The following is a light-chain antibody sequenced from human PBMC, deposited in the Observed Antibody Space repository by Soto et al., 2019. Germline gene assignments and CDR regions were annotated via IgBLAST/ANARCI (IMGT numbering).Light chain of an antibody. CDR2: KAS. V-gene: IGKV1-5*03. Sequence: DIQMTQSPSTLSGSVGDRVTITCRASQTISSWLAWYQQKPGKAPKLLIYKASTLKSGVPSRFSGSGSGREFTLTISSLQPDDFETYYCQHYNRYSEAFGQGTKVELK. CDR1: QTISSW. J-gene: IGKJ1*01. CDR3: QHYNRYSEA.